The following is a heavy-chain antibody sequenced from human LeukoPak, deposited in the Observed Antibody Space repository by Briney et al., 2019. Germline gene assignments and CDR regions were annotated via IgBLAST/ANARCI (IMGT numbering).Heavy chain of an antibody. CDR3: ARDTAY. CDR1: GGSISSSLYY. J-gene: IGHJ4*02. V-gene: IGHV4-39*07. CDR2: LYYSGTT. D-gene: IGHD2-21*02. Sequence: PSETLSLTCTVAGGSISSSLYYWGWIRQPPGKGLEWIGSLYYSGTTHYNVSLKTRLTMSIDTSKNQFSLKLSSVTAADTAIYYCARDTAYWGQGTLVTVSS.